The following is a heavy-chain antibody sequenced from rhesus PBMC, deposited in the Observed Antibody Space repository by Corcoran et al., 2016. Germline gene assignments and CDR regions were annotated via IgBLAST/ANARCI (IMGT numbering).Heavy chain of an antibody. CDR1: GGSVSGYW. CDR3: ARQGVAGTIAAFDF. D-gene: IGHD1-1-1*01. CDR2: IRSGGST. J-gene: IGHJ4*01. V-gene: IGHV4-160*01. Sequence: QVQLQQWGEGLVKPSETLSLTCAVYGGSVSGYWWGWLRTPPGPGLEWIGRIRSGGSTNYNPSRKSRVTMSIDTSKNQFSLKLSAVTAADTAVYYCARQGVAGTIAAFDFWGQGVLVTVSS.